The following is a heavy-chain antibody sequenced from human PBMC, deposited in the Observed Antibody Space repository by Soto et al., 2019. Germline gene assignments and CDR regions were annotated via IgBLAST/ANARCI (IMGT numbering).Heavy chain of an antibody. CDR1: GGTFSTYT. D-gene: IGHD3-10*01. CDR2: IIPLLDVT. Sequence: QVQLVQSGAQVKKPGSSVKVSCKASGGTFSTYTINWVRQAPGQGLEWMGRIIPLLDVTNNAQRFQGRVTITADKSTSTVYMELPSLTSQDTAVYYCARDSGTVGYDASWGQGTLVTVSS. J-gene: IGHJ5*02. V-gene: IGHV1-69*08. CDR3: ARDSGTVGYDAS.